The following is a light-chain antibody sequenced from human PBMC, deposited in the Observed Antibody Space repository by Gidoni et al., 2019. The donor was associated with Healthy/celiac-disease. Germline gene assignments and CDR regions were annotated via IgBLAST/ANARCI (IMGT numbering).Light chain of an antibody. Sequence: EIVLTQSPATLSLSPGERATRSCRASQSVSSYLAWYQQKPGQAPRLLIYDASNRATGIPARFSGSGSGTDFTLTISSLGPEDFAVYYCQQRSNWPPSITFGQGTRLEIK. V-gene: IGKV3-11*01. J-gene: IGKJ5*01. CDR1: QSVSSY. CDR2: DAS. CDR3: QQRSNWPPSIT.